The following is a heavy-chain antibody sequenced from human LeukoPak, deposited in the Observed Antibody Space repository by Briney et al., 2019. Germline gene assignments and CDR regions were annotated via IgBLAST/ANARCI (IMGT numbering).Heavy chain of an antibody. CDR1: GFTFDDYG. D-gene: IGHD3-3*01. Sequence: QSGGSLRLSCAASGFTFDDYGMSWVRQAPGKGLEWVANIKQDGSEKYYVDSVKGRFTISRDNAKNSLYLQMNSLRAEDTAVYYCARDRYDFWSGYYMGYDYWGQGTLVTVSS. CDR2: IKQDGSEK. V-gene: IGHV3-7*01. J-gene: IGHJ4*02. CDR3: ARDRYDFWSGYYMGYDY.